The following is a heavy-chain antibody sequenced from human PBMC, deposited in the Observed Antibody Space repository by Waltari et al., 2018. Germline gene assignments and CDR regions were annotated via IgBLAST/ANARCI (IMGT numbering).Heavy chain of an antibody. J-gene: IGHJ4*02. CDR3: TTDPIPYYYDYDHY. V-gene: IGHV3-15*01. CDR1: GFTFSNAW. Sequence: EVQLVESGGGLVKPGGALRLSCAASGFTFSNAWMSWVRQAPGKGLEWVGRIKSKTEGGTTDYAPPVKGRFTISRDDSNTPLYLQINSLTTADTAVYYCTTDPIPYYYDYDHYWGQGTLVTVSS. D-gene: IGHD3-16*01. CDR2: IKSKTEGGTT.